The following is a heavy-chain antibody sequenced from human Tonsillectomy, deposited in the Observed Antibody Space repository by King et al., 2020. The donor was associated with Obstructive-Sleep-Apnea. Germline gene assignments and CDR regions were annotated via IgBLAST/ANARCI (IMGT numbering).Heavy chain of an antibody. V-gene: IGHV3-23*04. J-gene: IGHJ4*02. CDR1: GFTFSSYA. CDR3: AKDLGPYGDYLDY. CDR2: ITGTTSST. D-gene: IGHD4-17*01. Sequence: EVQLVQSGGGLVHPGGSLRLSCEASGFTFSSYAMIWVRQAPGKGLEWVSFITGTTSSTYYADSLKGRFTVSRDNSKNTLYLQMSSLRPDDTAVYYCAKDLGPYGDYLDYWGQGTLVTVSS.